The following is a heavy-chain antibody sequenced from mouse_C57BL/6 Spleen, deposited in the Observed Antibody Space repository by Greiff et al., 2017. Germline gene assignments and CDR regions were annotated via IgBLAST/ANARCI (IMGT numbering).Heavy chain of an antibody. D-gene: IGHD1-1*01. CDR1: GYTFTDYY. V-gene: IGHV1-19*01. CDR2: INPYNGGT. CDR3: ARGYYGSSPYYYAMDY. J-gene: IGHJ4*01. Sequence: VQLQQSGPVLVKPGASVKMSCKASGYTFTDYYMNWVKQSHGKSLEWIGVINPYNGGTSYNQKFKGKATLTVDKSSSTAYMELNSLTSEDSAVYYCARGYYGSSPYYYAMDYWGKGTSVTVSS.